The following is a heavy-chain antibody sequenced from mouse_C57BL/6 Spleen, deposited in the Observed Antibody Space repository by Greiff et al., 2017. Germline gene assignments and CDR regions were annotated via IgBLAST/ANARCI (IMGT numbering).Heavy chain of an antibody. CDR1: GYTFTDYY. J-gene: IGHJ4*01. CDR2: INPNNGGT. CDR3: ARGTYAMDY. D-gene: IGHD3-3*01. V-gene: IGHV1-26*01. Sequence: EVKVVESGPELVKPGASVKISCKASGYTFTDYYMNWVKQSHGKSLEWIGDINPNNGGTSYNQKFKGKATLTVDKSSSTAYMELRSLTSEDSAVYYCARGTYAMDYWGQGTSVTVSS.